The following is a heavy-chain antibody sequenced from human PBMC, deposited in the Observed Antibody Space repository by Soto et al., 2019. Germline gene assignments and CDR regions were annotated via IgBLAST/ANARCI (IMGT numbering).Heavy chain of an antibody. CDR1: GFTFSSYA. CDR2: ISGSGGST. CDR3: AKPPRYCSSTSCFHNFDY. J-gene: IGHJ4*02. D-gene: IGHD2-2*01. Sequence: SLRLSCAASGFTFSSYAMSWVRQAPGKGLEWVSAISGSGGSTYYADSVKGRFTISRDNSKNTLYLQMNSLRAEDTAVYYCAKPPRYCSSTSCFHNFDYWGQGTLVTVSS. V-gene: IGHV3-23*01.